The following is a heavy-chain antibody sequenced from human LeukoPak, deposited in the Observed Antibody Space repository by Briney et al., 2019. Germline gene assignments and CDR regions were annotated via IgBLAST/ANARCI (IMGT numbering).Heavy chain of an antibody. CDR1: GFTFSSYA. J-gene: IGHJ4*02. Sequence: GGSLRLSCAASGFTFSSYAMSWVCQAPGKGLEWVSAISGSGGSTYYADSVKGRFTISRDNSKNTLYLQMNSLRAEDTAVYYCAKGGYQLLYFGNWGQGTLVTVSS. CDR2: ISGSGGST. D-gene: IGHD2-2*01. V-gene: IGHV3-23*01. CDR3: AKGGYQLLYFGN.